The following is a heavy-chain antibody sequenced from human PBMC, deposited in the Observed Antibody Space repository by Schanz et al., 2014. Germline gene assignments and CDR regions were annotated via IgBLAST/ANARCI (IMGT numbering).Heavy chain of an antibody. Sequence: EVQLLESGGGLIQPGGSLRLSCAASGFPFSDYFMAWIRQPPGRGLEWVSYVSRSTPDIYYADSVKDRFTMSRDNAKNSVFLQMNSLRAEDTAVYYCVRDSFFAFDYWGQGTLVTVSS. V-gene: IGHV3-48*01. CDR3: VRDSFFAFDY. D-gene: IGHD3-3*01. CDR1: GFPFSDYF. J-gene: IGHJ4*02. CDR2: VSRSTPDI.